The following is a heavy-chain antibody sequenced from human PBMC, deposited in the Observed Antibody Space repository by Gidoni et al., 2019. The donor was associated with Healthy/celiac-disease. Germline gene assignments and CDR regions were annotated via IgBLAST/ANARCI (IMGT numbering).Heavy chain of an antibody. V-gene: IGHV1-18*01. CDR3: ARDRKVGAVTTLGY. D-gene: IGHD4-17*01. CDR2: SSAYNGNT. J-gene: IGHJ4*02. CDR1: GYTFTSYG. Sequence: QVQLVQSGAEVKKPGASVKVSCKASGYTFTSYGISWVRQAPGQGLEWMGWSSAYNGNTNYAQKVQGRVTMTTDTSTSTDYMERRSLRSDATAVYYCARDRKVGAVTTLGYWGQGTLVTVSS.